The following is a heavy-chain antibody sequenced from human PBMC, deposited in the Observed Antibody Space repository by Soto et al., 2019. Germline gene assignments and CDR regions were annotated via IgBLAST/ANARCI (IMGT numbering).Heavy chain of an antibody. V-gene: IGHV4-34*01. Sequence: QVQLQQWGAGLLKPSETLSLTCAVYGGSFSGYYWSWIRQPPGKGLEWIGEINHSGSTNYNPSLKSRXXLXVXXSKNEFSLKLSSVTAADTAVYYCARGESSSWSFDYWGQGTLVTVSS. CDR1: GGSFSGYY. D-gene: IGHD6-13*01. J-gene: IGHJ4*02. CDR2: INHSGST. CDR3: ARGESSSWSFDY.